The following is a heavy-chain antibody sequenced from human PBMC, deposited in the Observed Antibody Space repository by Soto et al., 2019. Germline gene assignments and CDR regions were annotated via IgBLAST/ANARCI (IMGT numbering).Heavy chain of an antibody. D-gene: IGHD3-3*01. V-gene: IGHV3-15*01. CDR3: TTGGFLEWLVVPDY. J-gene: IGHJ4*02. CDR1: GFTFSNAW. Sequence: GGSLRLSCAASGFTFSNAWMSWVRQAPGKGLEWVGRIKSKTDGGTTDYAAPVKGRFTISRDDSKNTLYLQMNSLKTEDTAVYYCTTGGFLEWLVVPDYWGQGTLVTVSS. CDR2: IKSKTDGGTT.